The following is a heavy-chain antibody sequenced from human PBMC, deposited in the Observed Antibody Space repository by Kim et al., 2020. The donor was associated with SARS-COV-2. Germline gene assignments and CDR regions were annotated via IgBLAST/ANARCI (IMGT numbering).Heavy chain of an antibody. V-gene: IGHV3-30*18. CDR1: GFTFSSYG. CDR3: AKVRGHYGGRQGADFDY. D-gene: IGHD4-17*01. CDR2: ISYDGSNK. J-gene: IGHJ4*02. Sequence: GGSLRLSCAASGFTFSSYGMHWVRQAPGKGLEWVAVISYDGSNKYYADSVKGRFTISRDNSKNTLYLQMNSLRAEDTAVYYCAKVRGHYGGRQGADFDYWGQGTLVTVSS.